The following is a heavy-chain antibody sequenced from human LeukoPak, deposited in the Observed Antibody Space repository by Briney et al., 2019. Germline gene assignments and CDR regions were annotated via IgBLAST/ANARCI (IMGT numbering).Heavy chain of an antibody. D-gene: IGHD3-10*01. J-gene: IGHJ4*02. V-gene: IGHV3-30*02. Sequence: GGSLRLSCAAYGFTFSTYGMHWVRQGPGKGLGWVAFILYDGSNKYYADSVKGRYTISRDNSKNTLYLQMNSLRAEDTAVYYCARRTALWFGDYWGQGTLVTVSS. CDR2: ILYDGSNK. CDR3: ARRTALWFGDY. CDR1: GFTFSTYG.